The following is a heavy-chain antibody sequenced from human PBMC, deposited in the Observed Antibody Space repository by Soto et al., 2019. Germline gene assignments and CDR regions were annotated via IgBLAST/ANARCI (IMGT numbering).Heavy chain of an antibody. D-gene: IGHD2-15*01. V-gene: IGHV4-31*03. J-gene: IGHJ4*02. Sequence: QVQLQESGPGLVKPSQTLSLTCSVSGGSISSGDYYWSWVRQHPGKGLEWIGYIFYSGSTSYNSSIKSRVTISVDTSKNQFSLKLSSVTAADTAVYYCARGGSGDIVVVAAIDYWGQGTLVTVSS. CDR2: IFYSGST. CDR3: ARGGSGDIVVVAAIDY. CDR1: GGSISSGDYY.